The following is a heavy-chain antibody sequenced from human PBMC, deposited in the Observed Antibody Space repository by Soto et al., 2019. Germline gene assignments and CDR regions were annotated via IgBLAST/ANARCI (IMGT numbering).Heavy chain of an antibody. CDR1: GFPFSSYG. CDR2: MSHDGSNK. V-gene: IGHV3-30*03. CDR3: ARVPDY. Sequence: GGSLRLSCAASGFPFSSYGMHWVRQAPGKGLEWVAVMSHDGSNKYYADSVKGRFTISRDNSKNTLFLQMNSPRAEDTAVYYCARVPDYWGQGTLVTVSS. J-gene: IGHJ4*02.